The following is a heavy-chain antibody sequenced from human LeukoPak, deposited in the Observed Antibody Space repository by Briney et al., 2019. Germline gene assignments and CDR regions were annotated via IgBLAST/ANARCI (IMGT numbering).Heavy chain of an antibody. CDR1: GDSLSSNYW. J-gene: IGHJ4*02. Sequence: SGTLSLTCAVSGDSLSSNYWWNWVRQPPGRGLEWIGEILHSGNSNYNPSLMSRVTISLDKFKNQFSLTLTSVTAADTAVYYCARHGSGSYQTYWGQGTLVTVSS. V-gene: IGHV4-4*02. D-gene: IGHD3-10*01. CDR3: ARHGSGSYQTY. CDR2: ILHSGNS.